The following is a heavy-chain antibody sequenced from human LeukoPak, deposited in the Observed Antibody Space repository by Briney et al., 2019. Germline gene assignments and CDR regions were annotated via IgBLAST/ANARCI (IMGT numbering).Heavy chain of an antibody. CDR3: AREIDYGGNSDY. CDR2: IYTSGST. D-gene: IGHD4-23*01. J-gene: IGHJ4*02. CDR1: GGSISSGSYY. V-gene: IGHV4-61*02. Sequence: PSQTLSLTCTVSGGSISSGSYYWSWIRQPAGKGVEWIGRIYTSGSTNYNPSLKSRVTISVDTSKNQFSLKLSSVTAADTAVYYCAREIDYGGNSDYWGQGTLVTVSS.